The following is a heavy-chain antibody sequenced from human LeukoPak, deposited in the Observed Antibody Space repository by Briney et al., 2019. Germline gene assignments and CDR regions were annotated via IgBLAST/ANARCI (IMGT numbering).Heavy chain of an antibody. Sequence: PSETLSLTCTVSGGSISSGSYYWSWIRQPARKRLEWIGHIYRSGSTNYNPSLKSRVTISVDTSKNQFSLKLSSVTAADTAVYYCARVKSPYGSGSYYTRVNWFDPWGQGTLVTVSS. CDR2: IYRSGST. CDR3: ARVKSPYGSGSYYTRVNWFDP. CDR1: GGSISSGSYY. D-gene: IGHD3-10*01. J-gene: IGHJ5*02. V-gene: IGHV4-61*10.